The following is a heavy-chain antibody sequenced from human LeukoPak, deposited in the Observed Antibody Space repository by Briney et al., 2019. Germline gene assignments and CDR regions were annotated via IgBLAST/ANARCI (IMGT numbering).Heavy chain of an antibody. J-gene: IGHJ4*02. V-gene: IGHV3-15*01. D-gene: IGHD3-10*01. Sequence: GGSLRLSCAASGFTFSNAWMSWVRQAPGKGLEWVGRIKSKTDGGTTDYAAPVKGRFTISRDDSKDTLYLQMNSLKTEDTAVYYCTTAYYYGSGSPFDYWGQGTPVTVSS. CDR3: TTAYYYGSGSPFDY. CDR1: GFTFSNAW. CDR2: IKSKTDGGTT.